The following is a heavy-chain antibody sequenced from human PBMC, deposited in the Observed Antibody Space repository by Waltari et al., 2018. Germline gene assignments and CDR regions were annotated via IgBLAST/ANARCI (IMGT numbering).Heavy chain of an antibody. J-gene: IGHJ4*02. Sequence: QMQLVQSGPEVKKPGTSVKVSCKASGFTFTSSAVQWVRQARGQRLEWIGWIFVGSCNTNYAQKFQERVTITRDMSTSTAYMELSSLRSEDTAVYYCAADRGQVFDYWGQGTLVTVSS. CDR3: AADRGQVFDY. CDR1: GFTFTSSA. D-gene: IGHD3-16*01. V-gene: IGHV1-58*01. CDR2: IFVGSCNT.